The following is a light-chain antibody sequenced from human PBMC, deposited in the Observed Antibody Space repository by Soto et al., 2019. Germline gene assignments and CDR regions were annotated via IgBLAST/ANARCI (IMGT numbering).Light chain of an antibody. J-gene: IGLJ3*02. CDR2: EVS. CDR3: SSYTTSSTLVV. V-gene: IGLV2-14*01. Sequence: QSALTQPSSVCGSPGQSITISCTGTSSDVGGYNYVSWYQQHPGKAPKLIIYEVSHRPSGVSDRFSGSKSGNTASLTISGLQAEDEADYYCSSYTTSSTLVVFGGGTKVTVL. CDR1: SSDVGGYNY.